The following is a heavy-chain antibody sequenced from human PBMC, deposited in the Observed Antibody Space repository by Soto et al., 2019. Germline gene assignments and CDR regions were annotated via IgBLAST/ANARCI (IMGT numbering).Heavy chain of an antibody. J-gene: IGHJ5*02. CDR1: GFNFSAYA. Sequence: QVQLVESGGGVVQPGRSLRLSCVVSGFNFSAYAMHWVRQAPGKGLEWVAIISYDGSNKYYADSVKGRFTISRDNSKNTVYLQKNSLRAEDTAVYYCAKDRAMVRGVIITLTNWFDPWGQGTLVTVSS. V-gene: IGHV3-30-3*01. D-gene: IGHD3-10*01. CDR2: ISYDGSNK. CDR3: AKDRAMVRGVIITLTNWFDP.